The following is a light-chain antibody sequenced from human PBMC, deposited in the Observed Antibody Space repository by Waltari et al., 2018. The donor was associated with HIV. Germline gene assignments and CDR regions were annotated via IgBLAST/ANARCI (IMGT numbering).Light chain of an antibody. J-gene: IGLJ3*02. CDR2: DDS. CDR3: QVWDSSSDHRGV. CDR1: NIGSKS. V-gene: IGLV3-21*02. Sequence: SYVLTQPPSVSVAPGQTPRITCGGNNIGSKSVHWYQRKPGQAPVLAVYDDSDRPSGLREGFSGSIAGNTATLTISRVEAGDEADYFCQVWDSSSDHRGVFGGETKLTVL.